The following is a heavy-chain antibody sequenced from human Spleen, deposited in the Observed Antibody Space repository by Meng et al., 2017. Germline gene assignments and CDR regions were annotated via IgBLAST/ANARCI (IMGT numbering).Heavy chain of an antibody. CDR3: ARAVGTLPRARWFDP. Sequence: ASVKVSCKASGYTFTSYGISWGRQAPGQGLEWMGWISAYNGNTNYAQKLQGRVTMTTDTSTSTAYMELRSRRSDDTAVYYCARAVGTLPRARWFDPWGQGTLVTVSS. CDR2: ISAYNGNT. D-gene: IGHD3-10*01. CDR1: GYTFTSYG. J-gene: IGHJ5*02. V-gene: IGHV1-18*01.